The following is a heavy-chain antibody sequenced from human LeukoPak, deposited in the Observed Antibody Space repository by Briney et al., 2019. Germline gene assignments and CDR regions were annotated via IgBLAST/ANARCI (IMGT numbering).Heavy chain of an antibody. CDR3: XRQRGSXXXDY. Sequence: PGGSLRLSCAASRFTLSNYWMSWVRQAPGKGLEWVANIKQDGSETYYVDSVKGRFTISRDNAKNSPSLQMNSLRAEDTAVYYCXRQRGSXXXDYWGQXXLVT. D-gene: IGHD6-19*01. CDR2: IKQDGSET. V-gene: IGHV3-7*01. J-gene: IGHJ4*02. CDR1: RFTLSNYW.